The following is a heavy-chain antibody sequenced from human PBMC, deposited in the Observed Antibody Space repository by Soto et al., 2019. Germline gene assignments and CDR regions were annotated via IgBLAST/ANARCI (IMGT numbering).Heavy chain of an antibody. V-gene: IGHV3-53*04. CDR2: IYSGGST. J-gene: IGHJ2*01. CDR3: AREVSSGWYQYWYFDL. CDR1: GFTVSSNY. D-gene: IGHD6-19*01. Sequence: EVQLVESGGGLVQPGGSLRLSCAASGFTVSSNYMSWVRQAPGKGLEWVSVIYSGGSTYYADSVKGRFTISRHNSKNMLYLERNSLRAEDTAVYYCAREVSSGWYQYWYFDLWGRGKLVPVSS.